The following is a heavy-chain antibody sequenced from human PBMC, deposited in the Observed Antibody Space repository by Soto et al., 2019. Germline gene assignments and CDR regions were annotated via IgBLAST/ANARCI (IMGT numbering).Heavy chain of an antibody. CDR1: ADSFSSYG. J-gene: IGHJ5*02. CDR3: ARVFREGWVKPGVVRGYLDP. D-gene: IGHD3-3*01. Sequence: QVQLVQSGAEVKEPGSAVKVSCKAPADSFSSYGISWVRQAPGQGLEWMGGIIPIFGTTNYAEKFQGRVTITADESTNTAYMVLSSLRSEDTALYYCARVFREGWVKPGVVRGYLDPWGRGTLVTFSS. V-gene: IGHV1-69*01. CDR2: IIPIFGTT.